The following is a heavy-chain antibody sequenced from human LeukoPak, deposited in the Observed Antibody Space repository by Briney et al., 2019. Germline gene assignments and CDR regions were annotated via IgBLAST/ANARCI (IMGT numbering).Heavy chain of an antibody. V-gene: IGHV3-11*01. CDR2: ISSSGSTI. J-gene: IGHJ6*03. D-gene: IGHD1-26*01. CDR3: ARESGSYYDGRVYYYMDV. Sequence: GGSLRLSCAASGFTFSDYYMSWIRQAPGKGLEWVSYISSSGSTIYYADSVKGRFTISRDNAKNSLYLQMNSLRAEDTAVYYCARESGSYYDGRVYYYMDVWGKGTTVTVSS. CDR1: GFTFSDYY.